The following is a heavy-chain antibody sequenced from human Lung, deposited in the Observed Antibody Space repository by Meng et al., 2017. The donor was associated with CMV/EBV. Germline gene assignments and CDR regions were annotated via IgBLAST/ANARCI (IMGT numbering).Heavy chain of an antibody. CDR3: TKLDGSGSSAIDY. CDR2: IKTKTDGGTT. Sequence: GESXKISCATSGFNFRIYGMHWVRQLPGKGLEWVGRIKTKTDGGTTDYPAPVKARFTISRDDSKNTLFLQMNSLKTEDTAVYYCTKLDGSGSSAIDYWCQGTLVTVSS. D-gene: IGHD3-10*01. V-gene: IGHV3-15*01. CDR1: GFNFRIYG. J-gene: IGHJ4*02.